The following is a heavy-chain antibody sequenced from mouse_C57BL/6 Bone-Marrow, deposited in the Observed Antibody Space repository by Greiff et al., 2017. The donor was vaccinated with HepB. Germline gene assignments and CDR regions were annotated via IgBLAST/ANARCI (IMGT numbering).Heavy chain of an antibody. V-gene: IGHV7-3*01. CDR2: IRNKANGYTT. D-gene: IGHD2-1*01. Sequence: EVKLMESGGGLVQPGGSLSLSCAASGFTFTDYYMSWVRQPPGKALEWLGFIRNKANGYTTEYSASVKGRFTISRDNSQSILYLQMNALRAEDSATYYCATYGNYGGWYFDVWGTGTTVTVSS. CDR3: ATYGNYGGWYFDV. CDR1: GFTFTDYY. J-gene: IGHJ1*03.